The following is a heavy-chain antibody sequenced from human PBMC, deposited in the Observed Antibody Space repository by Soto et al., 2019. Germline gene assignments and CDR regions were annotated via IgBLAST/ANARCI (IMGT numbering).Heavy chain of an antibody. J-gene: IGHJ5*02. Sequence: QVQLVQSGAEVKKPGASVKVSCKASGYTFTSYDINWVRQATGQGLEWMGWMNPNSGNTGYAQKFQGRVTMTRNTSISTAYMELSSLRYEDTAVYDCAGVPSLRKFFIGGWCRGWFDPWGQVTLVTVSS. D-gene: IGHD6-19*01. CDR1: GYTFTSYD. CDR2: MNPNSGNT. CDR3: AGVPSLRKFFIGGWCRGWFDP. V-gene: IGHV1-8*01.